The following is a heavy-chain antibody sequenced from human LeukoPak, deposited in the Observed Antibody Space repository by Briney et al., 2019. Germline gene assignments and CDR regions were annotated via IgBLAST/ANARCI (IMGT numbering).Heavy chain of an antibody. CDR2: IWYDGSNK. D-gene: IGHD4-23*01. Sequence: GKSLRLSCAASGFTFSNYGMHWVRQAPGKGLEWVALIWYDGSNKYYTDSVKGRLTISRDNSMDTLFLQMNSLRAEDTAVYYCAREGPRGNSQFDYWGQGTLVTVSS. J-gene: IGHJ4*02. CDR3: AREGPRGNSQFDY. V-gene: IGHV3-33*01. CDR1: GFTFSNYG.